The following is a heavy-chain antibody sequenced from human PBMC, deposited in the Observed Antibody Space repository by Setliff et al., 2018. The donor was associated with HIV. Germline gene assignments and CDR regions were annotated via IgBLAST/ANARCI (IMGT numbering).Heavy chain of an antibody. CDR1: GFTFSSYG. J-gene: IGHJ6*03. CDR3: AKGDSSSEGMDV. V-gene: IGHV3-33*06. CDR2: IWYDGSNK. Sequence: LRLSCAASGFTFSSYGMHWVRQAPGKGLEWVAVIWYDGSNKYYADSVKGRFTISRDNSKNTLYLQMNSLRAEDTAVYYCAKGDSSSEGMDVWGKGATVTVSS. D-gene: IGHD6-13*01.